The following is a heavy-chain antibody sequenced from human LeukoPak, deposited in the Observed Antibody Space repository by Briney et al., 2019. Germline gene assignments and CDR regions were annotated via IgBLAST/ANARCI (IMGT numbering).Heavy chain of an antibody. CDR2: ISGSGDAT. Sequence: PGGSLRLSCAASKFTFVNYAMSWVRQAPGKGLEWVSPISGSGDATYYADSVKGRFTISRDNSKSTLYLQMNSLRAEDTALYYCARAYYYDSGSYYGHFDYWGRGTLVTVSS. J-gene: IGHJ4*02. V-gene: IGHV3-23*01. CDR3: ARAYYYDSGSYYGHFDY. D-gene: IGHD3-10*01. CDR1: KFTFVNYA.